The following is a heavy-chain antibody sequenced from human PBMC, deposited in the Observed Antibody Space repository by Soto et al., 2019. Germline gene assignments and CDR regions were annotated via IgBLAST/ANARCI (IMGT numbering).Heavy chain of an antibody. CDR3: ARRGMTGWFDP. CDR1: GGSISSYY. Sequence: SETLSLTCTVSGGSISSYYWSWIRQPPGKGLEWVGFIFSSGSTSYCPSLRSRATISLDTSKNQFSLKLTSVTAADTAVYFCARRGMTGWFDPWGQGNLVTVSS. J-gene: IGHJ5*02. CDR2: IFSSGST. D-gene: IGHD3-10*01. V-gene: IGHV4-59*08.